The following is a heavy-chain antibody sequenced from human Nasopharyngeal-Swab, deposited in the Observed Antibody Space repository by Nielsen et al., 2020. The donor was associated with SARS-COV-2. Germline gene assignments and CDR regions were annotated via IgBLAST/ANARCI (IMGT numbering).Heavy chain of an antibody. CDR2: IEPDGSGK. J-gene: IGHJ5*02. V-gene: IGHV3-7*04. CDR1: GFPFSNYY. CDR3: ARDYASGAYASSP. Sequence: GGSLRPSFEGSGFPFSNYYIRWVRQAPGKGLEWVANIEPDGSGKQYVDSVKGRFTISRDNAKNSLFLQMNSLRVEDTAVYYCARDYASGAYASSPWGQGTLVTVSS. D-gene: IGHD3-10*01.